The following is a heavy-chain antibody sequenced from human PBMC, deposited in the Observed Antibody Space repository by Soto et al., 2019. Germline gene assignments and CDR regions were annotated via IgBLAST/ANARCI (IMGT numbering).Heavy chain of an antibody. J-gene: IGHJ6*02. CDR1: GFTCSSYW. CDR2: RKVDGSEK. D-gene: IGHD3-3*01. V-gene: IGHV3-7*01. Sequence: EVQLVESGGDLVQPGGSLRLSCADSGFTCSSYWMSGVRQAPGKGLEWVANRKVDGSEKDYVDSVKGRFTISRDNAKNSEFLHMNSLRAEDTAVYYCTSQFDFWSGHVGMEVWGQGTTVTVSS. CDR3: TSQFDFWSGHVGMEV.